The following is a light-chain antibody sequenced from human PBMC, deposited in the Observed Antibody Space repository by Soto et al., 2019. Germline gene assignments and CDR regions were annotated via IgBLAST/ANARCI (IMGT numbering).Light chain of an antibody. CDR2: LNSDGSH. CDR3: QTWGTGIQV. CDR1: SGHSSYA. V-gene: IGLV4-69*01. J-gene: IGLJ2*01. Sequence: QLVLTQSPAASASLGASVKLTCTLSSGHSSYAIAWHQQQPEKGPRYLMKLNSDGSHSKGDGIPDRFSGSSSGAERYLTISILQSEDEADYYCQTWGTGIQVFGGETKVTVL.